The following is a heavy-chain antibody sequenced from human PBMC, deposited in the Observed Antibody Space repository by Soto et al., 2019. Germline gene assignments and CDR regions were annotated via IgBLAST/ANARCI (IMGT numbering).Heavy chain of an antibody. Sequence: QVQLQESGPGLVKPSETLSLTCAVSGDSISTYYCMWIRQPPGKGLESIGYLYYGRSANYNPSLRSRVTWSGATSSNQCPLTLSSMTAADTAVSYCALPSMAVVPEYWCQGTLVTVSS. CDR1: GDSISTYY. CDR2: LYYGRSA. J-gene: IGHJ4*02. V-gene: IGHV4-59*01. D-gene: IGHD3-22*01. CDR3: ALPSMAVVPEY.